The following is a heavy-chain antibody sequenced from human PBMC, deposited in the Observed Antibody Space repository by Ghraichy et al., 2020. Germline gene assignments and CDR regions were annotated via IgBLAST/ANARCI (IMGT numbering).Heavy chain of an antibody. J-gene: IGHJ5*01. Sequence: GGSLRLSCAASGFTFSNYAMSWVRQAPGKGLEWVSAISGSGDGSDSTYYADSVKGRFTISRDNSKNTLYLQMNSLRAEDTAIYSCAKVLSGGIFGAVVNWFDSWGQGTLVTVSS. V-gene: IGHV3-23*01. CDR1: GFTFSNYA. CDR3: AKVLSGGIFGAVVNWFDS. D-gene: IGHD3-3*01. CDR2: ISGSGDGSDST.